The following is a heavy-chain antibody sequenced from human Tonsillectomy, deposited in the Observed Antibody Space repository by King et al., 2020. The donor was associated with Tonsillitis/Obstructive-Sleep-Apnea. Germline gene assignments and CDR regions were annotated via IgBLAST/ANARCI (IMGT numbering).Heavy chain of an antibody. CDR3: ARGVGKEGP. Sequence: QLVQSGGGLVQPGGSLRLSSAASGFTLSDHYMDWVRQAPGKGLEWVGRTRNKANSYTTEYAASVKGRFTISRDDSKNSLYLQMNSLKTEDAAVYYCARGVGKEGPWGQGTLVTVSS. CDR1: GFTLSDHY. V-gene: IGHV3-72*01. CDR2: TRNKANSYTT. J-gene: IGHJ5*02. D-gene: IGHD1-26*01.